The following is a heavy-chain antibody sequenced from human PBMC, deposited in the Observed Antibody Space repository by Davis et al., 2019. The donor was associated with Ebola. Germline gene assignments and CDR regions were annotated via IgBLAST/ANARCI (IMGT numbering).Heavy chain of an antibody. Sequence: SVKVSCKASGYTFTSYYMHWVRQAPGQGLEWVGGTIPIFGIVTYAQKFQGRVTITEDKSTRTGYMGLNSLRSEDTAVYYCARDYYDSSDYPSHYFGLWGRGTLVTVSS. CDR2: TIPIFGIV. CDR1: GYTFTSYY. V-gene: IGHV1-69*10. J-gene: IGHJ2*01. CDR3: ARDYYDSSDYPSHYFGL. D-gene: IGHD3-22*01.